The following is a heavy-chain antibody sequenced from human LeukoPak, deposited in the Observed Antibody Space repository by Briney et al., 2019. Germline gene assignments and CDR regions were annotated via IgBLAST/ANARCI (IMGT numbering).Heavy chain of an antibody. V-gene: IGHV1-8*01. CDR3: ARGPPIRGYRYGYDTGYYYSYSMDV. Sequence: ASVKVSCKASGYTFTSYDINWVRQATGQGLEWMGWMNPISGNTGHAQKFQGRVTMTRDTSISTAYMELSSLRSGDTAVYYCARGPPIRGYRYGYDTGYYYSYSMDVWGKGTTVTISS. J-gene: IGHJ6*03. CDR1: GYTFTSYD. CDR2: MNPISGNT. D-gene: IGHD5-18*01.